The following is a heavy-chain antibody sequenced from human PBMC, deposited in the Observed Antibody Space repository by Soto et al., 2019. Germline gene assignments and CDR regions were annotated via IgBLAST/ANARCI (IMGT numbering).Heavy chain of an antibody. V-gene: IGHV3-33*01. J-gene: IGHJ4*02. Sequence: QVQLVESGGGVVQPGRSLRLSCAASGFTFSSYGMHWVRQAPGKGLEWVAVIWYDGSNKYYADSVKGRFTISRDNSKNTLYLQMNSLRAEDTAVYYCARHPNYYDSSGYYPEFDYWGQGTLVTVSS. CDR1: GFTFSSYG. D-gene: IGHD3-22*01. CDR3: ARHPNYYDSSGYYPEFDY. CDR2: IWYDGSNK.